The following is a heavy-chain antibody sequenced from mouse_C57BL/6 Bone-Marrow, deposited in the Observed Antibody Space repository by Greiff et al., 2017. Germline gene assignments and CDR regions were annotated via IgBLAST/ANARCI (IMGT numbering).Heavy chain of an antibody. D-gene: IGHD1-1*01. CDR2: IRSKSSNYAT. J-gene: IGHJ2*01. V-gene: IGHV10-3*01. Sequence: DVMLVESGGGLVQPKGSLKLSCAASGFTFNTYAMHWVRQAPGKGLEWVARIRSKSSNYATYYADSVKDRFTISRDDSQSMLYLQMNNLKTEDTAMYYCVREDYYGLRGDYFDYWGQGTTLTVSS. CDR3: VREDYYGLRGDYFDY. CDR1: GFTFNTYA.